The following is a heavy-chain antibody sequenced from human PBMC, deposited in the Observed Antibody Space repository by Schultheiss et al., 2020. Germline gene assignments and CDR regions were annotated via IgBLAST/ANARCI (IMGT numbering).Heavy chain of an antibody. CDR1: GYTFTSYD. V-gene: IGHV1-18*01. CDR3: ARGALYSGYDGFDY. D-gene: IGHD5-12*01. Sequence: ASVKVSCKASGYTFTSYDINWVRQATGQGLEWMGWISAYNGNTNYAQKLQGRVTMTTDTSTSTAYMELRSLRSDDTAVYYCARGALYSGYDGFDYWGQGTLGTVSS. J-gene: IGHJ4*02. CDR2: ISAYNGNT.